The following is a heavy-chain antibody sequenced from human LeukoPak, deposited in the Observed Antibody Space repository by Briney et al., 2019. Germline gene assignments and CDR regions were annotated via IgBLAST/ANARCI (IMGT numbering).Heavy chain of an antibody. Sequence: GGSLRLSCAASGFTFSSYAMNWVRQAPGMGLEWVSAISGSGGSTYYADSVKGRFTISRDNSKNTLYLQMNSLRAEDTAVYYCASEIIFGSFDYWGQGTLVTVSS. V-gene: IGHV3-23*01. CDR2: ISGSGGST. D-gene: IGHD3-3*01. CDR3: ASEIIFGSFDY. CDR1: GFTFSSYA. J-gene: IGHJ4*02.